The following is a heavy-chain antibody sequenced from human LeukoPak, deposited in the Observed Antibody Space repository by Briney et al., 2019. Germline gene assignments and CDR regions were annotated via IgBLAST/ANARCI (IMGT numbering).Heavy chain of an antibody. Sequence: SETLSLTCAVYGGSFSGYYWSWIRQPPGKGLEWIGEINHSGSTNYNPSLKSRVTISVDTSKNQFSLKLSSVTAANTAVYYCARYSNYVVFWDYWGQGTLVTVSS. CDR3: ARYSNYVVFWDY. CDR1: GGSFSGYY. CDR2: INHSGST. V-gene: IGHV4-34*01. D-gene: IGHD4-11*01. J-gene: IGHJ4*02.